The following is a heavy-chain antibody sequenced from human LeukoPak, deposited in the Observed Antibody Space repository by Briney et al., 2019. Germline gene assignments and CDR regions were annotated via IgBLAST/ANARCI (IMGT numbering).Heavy chain of an antibody. CDR1: GGSISSSNW. Sequence: SETLSLTCAVSGGSISSSNWWSWVRQPPGKGLEWIGEIYHSGSTNYNPSLKSRLTISVDKSKNQFSLKLSSVTAADTAVYYCASGSSGLFDYWGQGTLVTVSS. V-gene: IGHV4-4*02. J-gene: IGHJ4*02. CDR2: IYHSGST. CDR3: ASGSSGLFDY. D-gene: IGHD6-19*01.